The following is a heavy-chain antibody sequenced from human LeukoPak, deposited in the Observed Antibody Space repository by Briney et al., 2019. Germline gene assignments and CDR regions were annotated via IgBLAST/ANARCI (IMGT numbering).Heavy chain of an antibody. J-gene: IGHJ3*02. Sequence: GGSLRLSCAASGFTFSSYWMSWVRQVPGKGLEWVANIGHDGSEKYFVDSVKGRFTISRDNAKNSLYLQMNSLRAEETAVYYCARDGMGVIKAFDIWGQGTMVTVSS. D-gene: IGHD3-10*01. CDR1: GFTFSSYW. CDR3: ARDGMGVIKAFDI. CDR2: IGHDGSEK. V-gene: IGHV3-7*05.